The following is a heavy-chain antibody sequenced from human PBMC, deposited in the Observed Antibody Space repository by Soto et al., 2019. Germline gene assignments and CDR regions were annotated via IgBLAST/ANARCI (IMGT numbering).Heavy chain of an antibody. J-gene: IGHJ1*01. CDR2: ISGSGSTI. V-gene: IGHV3-48*03. D-gene: IGHD3-22*01. CDR1: GFTFSSYE. CDR3: ARGYYREYFQH. Sequence: VGSLRLSCAASGFTFSSYEMNWVRQAPGKGLEWVSYISGSGSTIYYADSVKGRFTISRDNAKNSLYLQMNSLRAEDTAVYYCARGYYREYFQHWGQGTLVTVSS.